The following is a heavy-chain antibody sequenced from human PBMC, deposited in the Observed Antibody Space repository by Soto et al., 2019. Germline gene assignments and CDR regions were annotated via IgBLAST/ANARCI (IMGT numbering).Heavy chain of an antibody. D-gene: IGHD3-3*01. CDR1: GFTFSSYA. V-gene: IGHV3-23*01. CDR3: AKGDYDFWSGYPYYGMDV. J-gene: IGHJ6*02. CDR2: ISGSGGST. Sequence: RLSCAASGFTFSSYAMSWVRQAPGKGLEWVSAISGSGGSTYYADSVKGRFTISRDNSKNTLYLQMNSLRAEDTAVYYCAKGDYDFWSGYPYYGMDVWGQGTTVTVSS.